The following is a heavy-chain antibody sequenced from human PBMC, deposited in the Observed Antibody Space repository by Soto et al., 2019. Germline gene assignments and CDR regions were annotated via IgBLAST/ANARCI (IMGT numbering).Heavy chain of an antibody. Sequence: SETLSLTCAVYGGSFSGYYWSWIRQHPGKGLEWTGYINHRGSFYYNPSLKSRLSMSVDTSKNQFSLNVTSVTAADTAVYYCARELPQRQGRNMDVWGQGTTVTVSS. CDR3: ARELPQRQGRNMDV. CDR1: GGSFSGYY. D-gene: IGHD1-1*01. CDR2: INHRGSF. J-gene: IGHJ6*02. V-gene: IGHV4-34*09.